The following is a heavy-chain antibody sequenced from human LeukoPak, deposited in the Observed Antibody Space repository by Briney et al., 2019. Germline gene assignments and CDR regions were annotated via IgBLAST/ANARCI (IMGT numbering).Heavy chain of an antibody. J-gene: IGHJ4*02. CDR3: AKKVRYGEVDY. Sequence: GGSLRLSCAASGFTFSRYAMSWVRQAPGKGLDWVSTISGSGGSTYYADSVKGRFTISRDNSKNTLYLQMSSLRAEDTAIYYCAKKVRYGEVDYWGQGTLVTVSS. CDR1: GFTFSRYA. D-gene: IGHD4-17*01. CDR2: ISGSGGST. V-gene: IGHV3-23*01.